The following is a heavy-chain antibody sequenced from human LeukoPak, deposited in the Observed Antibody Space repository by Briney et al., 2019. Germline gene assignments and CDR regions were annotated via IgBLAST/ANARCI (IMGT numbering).Heavy chain of an antibody. CDR3: ARMGRSSTSFRVRGVYYFDY. CDR1: GGSISSSNW. J-gene: IGHJ4*02. Sequence: PSGTLSLTCAVSGGSISSSNWWSWVRQPPGKGLEWIGEIYHSGSTNYNPSLKSRVTISVDTSKNQFSLKLSSVTAADTAVYYCARMGRSSTSFRVRGVYYFDYWGQGTLVTVSS. V-gene: IGHV4-4*02. CDR2: IYHSGST. D-gene: IGHD2-2*01.